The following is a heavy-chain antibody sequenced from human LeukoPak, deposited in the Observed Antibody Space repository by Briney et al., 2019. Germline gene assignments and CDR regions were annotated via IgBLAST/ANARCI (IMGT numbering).Heavy chain of an antibody. CDR1: GYTFTAYY. Sequence: VSVKVSCKASGYTFTAYYIHWVRQAPGQGLEWMGWINPSIGGTNYAQKFQGRVTMTRDTSINTAYMEVRRLRSDDTAVYFCARILTRIVVAGPHCYYMDVWGKGPTVTVSS. J-gene: IGHJ6*03. D-gene: IGHD6-19*01. CDR3: ARILTRIVVAGPHCYYMDV. V-gene: IGHV1-2*02. CDR2: INPSIGGT.